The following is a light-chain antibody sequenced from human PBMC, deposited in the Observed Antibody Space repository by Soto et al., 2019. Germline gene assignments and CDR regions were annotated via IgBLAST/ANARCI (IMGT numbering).Light chain of an antibody. CDR1: QSISSW. V-gene: IGKV1-5*01. CDR2: DAS. J-gene: IGKJ1*01. Sequence: DIQMTQSPSTLSASVGDRVTITCRASQSISSWLAWYQQKPGKASKLLIYDASSLESGVPSRFSGSGSGTEFTLTISSLQPDDFATYYCQQYNSYPATFGQGTKVDI. CDR3: QQYNSYPAT.